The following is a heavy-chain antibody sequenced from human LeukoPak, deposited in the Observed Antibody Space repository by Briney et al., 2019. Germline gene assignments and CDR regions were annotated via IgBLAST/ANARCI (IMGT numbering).Heavy chain of an antibody. V-gene: IGHV3-64*01. CDR2: ISSNGGST. J-gene: IGHJ5*02. D-gene: IGHD4-11*01. Sequence: GGSLRLSCAASGFTFSSYAMHWVRQAPGKGLEYVSAISSNGGSTYYANSMKGRFTVYRDNSKNTLYLQMGSLRAEDTAVYFCARRGTDYCTPSSCHPNWFAPWGQGTQVTVSS. CDR3: ARRGTDYCTPSSCHPNWFAP. CDR1: GFTFSSYA.